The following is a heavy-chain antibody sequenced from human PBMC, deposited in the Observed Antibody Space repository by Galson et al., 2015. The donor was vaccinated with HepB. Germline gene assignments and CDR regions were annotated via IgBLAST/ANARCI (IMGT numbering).Heavy chain of an antibody. CDR2: TYYRSKWSN. J-gene: IGHJ4*02. CDR3: ARTIGYFDS. Sequence: CAISGDSVSSNSAAWNWVRQSPSRGLEWLGRTYYRSKWSNNYAVSVKGRITINPDTSKNQFSLQLNSVTPEDTAVYYCARTIGYFDSWGQGTLVTVSS. V-gene: IGHV6-1*01. CDR1: GDSVSSNSAA. D-gene: IGHD1-26*01.